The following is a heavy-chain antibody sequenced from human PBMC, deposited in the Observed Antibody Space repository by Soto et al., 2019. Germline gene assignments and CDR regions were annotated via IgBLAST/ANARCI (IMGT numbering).Heavy chain of an antibody. CDR1: GGSIIRGGYY. V-gene: IGHV4-31*03. D-gene: IGHD6-6*01. CDR2: MFYSGST. CDR3: AGVPPRAGLIAVRPGLDY. J-gene: IGHJ4*02. Sequence: SETLSLTCTVSGGSIIRGGYYWNWIRQHPGKGLEWIGYMFYSGSTYYNPSLKSRVTISMDTSKNQFSLNLSSVTAADTALYYCAGVPPRAGLIAVRPGLDYWGKGILVTVS.